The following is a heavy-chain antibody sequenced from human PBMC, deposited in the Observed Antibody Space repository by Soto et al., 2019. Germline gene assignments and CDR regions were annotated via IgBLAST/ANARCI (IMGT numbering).Heavy chain of an antibody. CDR1: GFRFKSFV. Sequence: QVQLVESGGGVVQPGTSLRLSCAASGFRFKSFVMHWVRRAPGKGLEWVAFTSYDGNNKDYGDFVKGRFTVSRDNSQNTLHLQMDFLRPEDTALYYCARWGTTGGFDLWGQGTLVSVSS. CDR3: ARWGTTGGFDL. CDR2: TSYDGNNK. D-gene: IGHD3-16*01. V-gene: IGHV3-30*19. J-gene: IGHJ4*02.